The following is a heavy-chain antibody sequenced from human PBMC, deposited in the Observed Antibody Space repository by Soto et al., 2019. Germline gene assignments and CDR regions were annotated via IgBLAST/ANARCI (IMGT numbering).Heavy chain of an antibody. V-gene: IGHV2-5*02. J-gene: IGHJ4*02. Sequence: QITLKESGPTLVKPTQTLTLTCTFSGFSLSTSGVGVGWIRQPPGKALEWLALIYWDDDKRYSPSLKSRLTISKDTSKNQVVLTIPNMDPVDTATYYCAHTTITMIVVEYYFDYWGQGTLVTVSS. CDR3: AHTTITMIVVEYYFDY. D-gene: IGHD3-22*01. CDR2: IYWDDDK. CDR1: GFSLSTSGVG.